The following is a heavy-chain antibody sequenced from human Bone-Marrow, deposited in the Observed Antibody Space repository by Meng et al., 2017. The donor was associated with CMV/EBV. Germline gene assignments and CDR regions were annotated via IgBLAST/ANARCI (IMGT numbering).Heavy chain of an antibody. V-gene: IGHV1-46*01. Sequence: QVQRVHAGAEVKKPGASVKVACKASGYTFTSYYMHWVRQAPGQGLEWMGIINPSGGSTSYAQKFQGRVTMTRDTSTSTVYMELSSLRSEDTAVYYCASSGYYPYGMDVWGQGTTVTVSS. CDR2: INPSGGST. D-gene: IGHD3-22*01. CDR3: ASSGYYPYGMDV. CDR1: GYTFTSYY. J-gene: IGHJ6*02.